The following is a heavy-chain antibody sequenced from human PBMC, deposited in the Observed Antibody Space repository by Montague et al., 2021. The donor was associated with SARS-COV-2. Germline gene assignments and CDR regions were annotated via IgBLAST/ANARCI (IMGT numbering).Heavy chain of an antibody. CDR3: ARLAGPVEVLPAAHHGSGGCVDP. Sequence: SETLSLTCTVSGDPIFSSRYYWGRLRQPPGKGLEWIGTIYYSGTTYYNPSIQIRVTISVATSKKQFFLKLISVTAADTAVYYCARLAGPVEVLPAAHHGSGGCVDPWGQGTLLTVSS. J-gene: IGHJ5*02. CDR2: IYYSGTT. V-gene: IGHV4-39*01. CDR1: GDPIFSSRYY. D-gene: IGHD3-10*01.